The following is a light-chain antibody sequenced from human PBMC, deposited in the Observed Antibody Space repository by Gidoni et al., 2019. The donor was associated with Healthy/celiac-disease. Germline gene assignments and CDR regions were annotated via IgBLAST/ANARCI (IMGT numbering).Light chain of an antibody. J-gene: IGKJ4*01. CDR2: GAS. V-gene: IGKV3-20*01. Sequence: DIVLTQSPGTLSLSPGERATLSCRASQSVRSSYLAWYQQKPGQAPRLLIYGASSRATGIPDRFSGSGSGTDFTLTISRLEPEDFAVYYCQQYGSSLLTFGGGTKVEIK. CDR1: QSVRSSY. CDR3: QQYGSSLLT.